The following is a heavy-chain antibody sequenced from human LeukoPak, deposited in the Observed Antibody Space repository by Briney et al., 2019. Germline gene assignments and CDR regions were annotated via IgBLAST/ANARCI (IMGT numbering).Heavy chain of an antibody. CDR2: RSPNSGNT. V-gene: IGHV1-8*01. CDR1: GYTLTSYD. D-gene: IGHD3-10*01. CDR3: ARSRPMVRGVIVYYGMDV. J-gene: IGHJ6*02. Sequence: GASVKVSCKASGYTLTSYDINWVRQASGQGLEWMGWRSPNSGNTGYAQKFQGRVSMTSNTSIRTAYMELSSLRSEDTAVYYCARSRPMVRGVIVYYGMDVWGQGTTVTVSS.